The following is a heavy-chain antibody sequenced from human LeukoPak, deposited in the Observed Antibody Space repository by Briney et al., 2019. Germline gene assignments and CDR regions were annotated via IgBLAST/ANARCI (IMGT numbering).Heavy chain of an antibody. D-gene: IGHD1-7*01. Sequence: GGSLRLSCAASGFTFRIYSMNWVRQAPGRGLEWLSYIGSSGTTTYYADSVKGRFTISRDNAKNLLFLQMNSLRAEDTAVYYCARMNYVSTGWGAPFDNWGQGTLVTVSS. J-gene: IGHJ4*02. V-gene: IGHV3-48*04. CDR2: IGSSGTTT. CDR1: GFTFRIYS. CDR3: ARMNYVSTGWGAPFDN.